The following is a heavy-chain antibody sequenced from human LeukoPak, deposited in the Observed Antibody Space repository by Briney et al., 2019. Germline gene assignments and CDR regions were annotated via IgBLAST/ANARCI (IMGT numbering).Heavy chain of an antibody. V-gene: IGHV3-48*04. Sequence: GGSLILSCAASGFTFSSYWMHWVRQAPGKGLEWVSYISSSGDTLYYANSMKGRFTISRDNAKNSLYLQMDSLRAEDTAVYYCVGADYDILTGYYIDYWGQGTLVTVSS. D-gene: IGHD3-9*01. CDR2: ISSSGDTL. CDR3: VGADYDILTGYYIDY. CDR1: GFTFSSYW. J-gene: IGHJ4*02.